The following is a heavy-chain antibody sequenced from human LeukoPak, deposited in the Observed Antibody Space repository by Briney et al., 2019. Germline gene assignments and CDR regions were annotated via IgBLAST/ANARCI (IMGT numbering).Heavy chain of an antibody. V-gene: IGHV7-4-1*02. CDR2: INTNTGNP. CDR3: ARVLPYGYCSGGSCYSVGAFDI. J-gene: IGHJ3*02. CDR1: GYTFTNYA. Sequence: ASVKVSCKASGYTFTNYAMNWVRQAPGQGLEWMGWINTNTGNPTYAQGFTGRFVFSLDTSVSTAYPQISSLRAEDTAVYYCARVLPYGYCSGGSCYSVGAFDIWGQGTMVTVSS. D-gene: IGHD2-15*01.